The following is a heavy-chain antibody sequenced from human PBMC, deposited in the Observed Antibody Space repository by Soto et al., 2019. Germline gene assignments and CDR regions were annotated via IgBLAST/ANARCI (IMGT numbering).Heavy chain of an antibody. D-gene: IGHD3-10*01. CDR1: GYTFAGYR. CDR2: INPNSGGT. J-gene: IGHJ6*02. CDR3: AKDKTPITLVGGVMDFAYHYAMDV. Sequence: QVQLVQSGAEVKRPGASVKVSCKASGYTFAGYRMHWVRQAPGQGLEWMGWINPNSGGTIYAQKFQGRVTLTRDTSITTAYMELSRLRSDDTAVYYCAKDKTPITLVGGVMDFAYHYAMDVWGHGTTVTVSS. V-gene: IGHV1-2*02.